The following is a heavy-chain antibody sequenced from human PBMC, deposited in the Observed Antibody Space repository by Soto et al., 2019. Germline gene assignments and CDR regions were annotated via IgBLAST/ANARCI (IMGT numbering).Heavy chain of an antibody. J-gene: IGHJ4*02. CDR2: ISSSGSTI. CDR3: ARSTSWLYFDY. D-gene: IGHD2-2*01. Sequence: GGSLRLSCAASGFTFSSYEMNWVRQAPGKGLEWVSYISSSGSTIYYADSVKGRFTISRDNAKNSLYLQMNSLRAEDTAVYYCARSTSWLYFDYWGQGTLVTVSS. V-gene: IGHV3-48*03. CDR1: GFTFSSYE.